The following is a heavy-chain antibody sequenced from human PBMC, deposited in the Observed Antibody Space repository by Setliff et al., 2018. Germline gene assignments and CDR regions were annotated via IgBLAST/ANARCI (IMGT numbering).Heavy chain of an antibody. CDR3: AKDDYYYDSYFDS. D-gene: IGHD3-22*01. CDR1: GFTFSCYA. J-gene: IGHJ4*02. Sequence: GGSLRLSCAASGFTFSCYAMHWVRQAPGKVLEWVAFIRYDGSNKYSADSGKGRFTISRDNSKNTLYLQMNSLRAEDTAVYYCAKDDYYYDSYFDSWGQGTLVTVCS. V-gene: IGHV3-30*02. CDR2: IRYDGSNK.